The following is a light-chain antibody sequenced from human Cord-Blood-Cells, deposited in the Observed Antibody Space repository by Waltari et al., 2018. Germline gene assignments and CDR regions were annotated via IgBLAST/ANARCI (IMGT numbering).Light chain of an antibody. CDR1: QSISSY. CDR2: AAS. J-gene: IGKJ1*01. CDR3: QQSYSTPWT. Sequence: DIQMTQSPSSLSASVGDRVIITCRASQSISSYLNWNQQKPGKAPKLLIYAASSLQSGVPSRFSGIGSGTDFTVTISSLQPEDFATYYFQQSYSTPWTFGQGTKVEIK. V-gene: IGKV1-39*01.